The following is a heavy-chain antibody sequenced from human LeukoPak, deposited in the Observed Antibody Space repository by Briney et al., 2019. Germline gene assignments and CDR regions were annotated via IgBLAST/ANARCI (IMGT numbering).Heavy chain of an antibody. CDR2: ISSSGSTI. J-gene: IGHJ4*02. CDR3: ARVGDSYVNRANDY. Sequence: WGSLRLSCAASGFTFSDYYMSWIGQAPGKGLEWVSYISSSGSTIYYADSVKGRFTISRDNAKNSLYLQMNSLRAEDTAVYYCARVGDSYVNRANDYWGQGTLVTVSS. V-gene: IGHV3-11*04. CDR1: GFTFSDYY. D-gene: IGHD5-18*01.